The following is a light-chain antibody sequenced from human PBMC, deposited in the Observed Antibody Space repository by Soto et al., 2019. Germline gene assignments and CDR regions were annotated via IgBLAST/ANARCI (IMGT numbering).Light chain of an antibody. CDR2: DNN. J-gene: IGLJ2*01. CDR3: QSYDGSLSGPVV. CDR1: RSNIGAGFD. V-gene: IGLV1-40*01. Sequence: QSVLTQPPSVSGAQGQRVTISCTGTRSNIGAGFDVHWYQQLPGTAPKLLIYDNNNRPSGVPDRVSGSKSGTSASLAITGLQAEDEADYYCQSYDGSLSGPVVFGGGNKLTVL.